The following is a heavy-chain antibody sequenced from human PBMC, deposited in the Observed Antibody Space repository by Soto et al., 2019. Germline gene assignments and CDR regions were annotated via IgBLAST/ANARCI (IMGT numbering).Heavy chain of an antibody. CDR3: ARSSSGYWSYFDY. J-gene: IGHJ4*02. D-gene: IGHD3-22*01. CDR1: GFTFSSYE. CDR2: ISSSGSTI. V-gene: IGHV3-48*03. Sequence: GSLRLSCAASGFTFSSYEMNWVRQAPGKGLEWVSYISSSGSTIYYADSVKGRFTISRDNAKNSLYLQMNSLRAEDTAVYYCARSSSGYWSYFDYWGQGTLVTVSS.